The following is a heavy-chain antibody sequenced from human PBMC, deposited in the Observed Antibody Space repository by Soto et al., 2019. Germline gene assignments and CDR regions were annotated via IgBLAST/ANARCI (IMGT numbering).Heavy chain of an antibody. CDR3: ATPTALWGAMITNINFDF. D-gene: IGHD3-10*01. V-gene: IGHV1-24*01. J-gene: IGHJ4*02. Sequence: ASVKVSCKISGHTLTELSIHWVRQAPVKGLDGMGGFAPEGGEAIYAQKWHGRVTVTEDTVTGTAYMELRGLQSDDTDVYYCATPTALWGAMITNINFDFWGQGTPVTVSS. CDR1: GHTLTELS. CDR2: FAPEGGEA.